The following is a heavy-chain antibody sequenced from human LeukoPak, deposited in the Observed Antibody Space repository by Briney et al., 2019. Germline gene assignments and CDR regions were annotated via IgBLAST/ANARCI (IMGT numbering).Heavy chain of an antibody. D-gene: IGHD5-18*01. Sequence: PGGSLRLSCAASGFTFSSYSMNWVRQAPGKGLEWVSSISSSSSYIYYADSVKGRFTISRDNANNSLYLQMNSLRAEDTAVYYCARDFAIQLWTRPYDYWGQGTLVTVSS. J-gene: IGHJ4*02. CDR2: ISSSSSYI. CDR1: GFTFSSYS. CDR3: ARDFAIQLWTRPYDY. V-gene: IGHV3-21*01.